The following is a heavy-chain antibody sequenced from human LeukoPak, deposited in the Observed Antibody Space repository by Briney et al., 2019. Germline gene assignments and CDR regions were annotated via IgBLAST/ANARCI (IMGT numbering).Heavy chain of an antibody. CDR3: AKARGLIGGAFDI. Sequence: GGSLRLSCAASGFTFDDYIMHWGRQAPAKGLEWVSLVSWDGDTTYYADSVKGRFTISRDNSKNSLYLQMNSLRTEDTALYYCAKARGLIGGAFDIWGQGTMVTVSS. CDR2: VSWDGDTT. CDR1: GFTFDDYI. J-gene: IGHJ3*02. V-gene: IGHV3-43*01. D-gene: IGHD3-22*01.